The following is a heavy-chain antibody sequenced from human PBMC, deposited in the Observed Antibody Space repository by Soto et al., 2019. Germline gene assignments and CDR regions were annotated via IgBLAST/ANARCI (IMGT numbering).Heavy chain of an antibody. CDR2: ISWNSGSI. CDR1: GFTFDDYA. D-gene: IGHD6-19*01. CDR3: AKDTSGRLAVAGTAGAFDI. Sequence: EVQLVESGGGLVQPGRSLRLSCAASGFTFDDYAMHWVRQAPGKGLEWVSGISWNSGSIGYADSVKGRFTISRDNAKNSLYLQMNSLRPEDTALYYCAKDTSGRLAVAGTAGAFDIWGQGTMVTVSS. V-gene: IGHV3-9*01. J-gene: IGHJ3*02.